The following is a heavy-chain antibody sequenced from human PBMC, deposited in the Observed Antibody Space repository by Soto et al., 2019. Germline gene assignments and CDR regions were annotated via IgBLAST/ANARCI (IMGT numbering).Heavy chain of an antibody. Sequence: QVQLVQSGAEVKRPGSSVKVSCKASGDTFTCYSINWVRQAPGLGLEWMGRINPILSMSNYAQRFQGRGTMTADKSTSTAYMELSSLRSEDTAIYYCASSYGSGYRAFDYWGQGALVTVSS. D-gene: IGHD3-10*01. J-gene: IGHJ4*02. CDR2: INPILSMS. V-gene: IGHV1-69*02. CDR3: ASSYGSGYRAFDY. CDR1: GDTFTCYS.